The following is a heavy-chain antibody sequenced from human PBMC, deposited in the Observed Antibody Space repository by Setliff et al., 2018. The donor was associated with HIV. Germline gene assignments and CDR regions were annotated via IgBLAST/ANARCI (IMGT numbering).Heavy chain of an antibody. Sequence: PGGSLRLSCSASGFPFSLYAMHWFRQAPGKGLQFVSAISTNGDTTYYADSVKGRFTISRDNSKNTLYLQMNSLRAEDTAVYYCARHSPSDYWGQGTLVTVSS. CDR1: GFPFSLYA. CDR3: ARHSPSDY. CDR2: ISTNGDTT. V-gene: IGHV3-64*04. J-gene: IGHJ4*02.